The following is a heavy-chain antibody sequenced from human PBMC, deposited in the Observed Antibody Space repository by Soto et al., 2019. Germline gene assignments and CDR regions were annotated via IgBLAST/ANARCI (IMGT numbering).Heavy chain of an antibody. D-gene: IGHD7-27*01. CDR2: INPNSCGT. Sequence: SXKVSSLATGYTXTGYYMNLVRQSTGQGLDWIGWINPNSCGTNYAQKFQGMFTMTSDTSISTAYMEMSRLRSDDPAVYYCARDLTGLAFDIWGQGTMSTVSS. J-gene: IGHJ3*02. V-gene: IGHV1-2*02. CDR1: GYTXTGYY. CDR3: ARDLTGLAFDI.